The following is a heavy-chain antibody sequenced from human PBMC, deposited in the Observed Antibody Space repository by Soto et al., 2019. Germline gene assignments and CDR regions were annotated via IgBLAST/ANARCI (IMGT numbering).Heavy chain of an antibody. D-gene: IGHD4-17*01. CDR2: INHSGST. V-gene: IGHV4-34*01. CDR3: ARGRPTPTTVVNGYYYGMDV. CDR1: GGSFSGYY. J-gene: IGHJ6*02. Sequence: SETLSLTCAVYGGSFSGYYWSWIRQPPGKGLEWIGEINHSGSTNYNPSLKSRVTISVDTSKNQFSLKLSSVTAADTAVYYCARGRPTPTTVVNGYYYGMDVWGQGTTVTVSS.